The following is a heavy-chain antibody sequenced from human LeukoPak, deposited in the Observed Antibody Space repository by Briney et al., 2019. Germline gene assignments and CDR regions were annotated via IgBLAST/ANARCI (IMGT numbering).Heavy chain of an antibody. J-gene: IGHJ3*02. V-gene: IGHV4-39*02. D-gene: IGHD4-23*01. Sequence: TPSEILSLTCTVSGGSISSSSYYWGWIRQPPGKGLEWIGSIYYSGSTYYNPSLKSRVTISVDTSNNQFSLKLSSVTAADTAVYYCARDYGGNFGGDAFDIWGQGTMVTVSS. CDR2: IYYSGST. CDR1: GGSISSSSYY. CDR3: ARDYGGNFGGDAFDI.